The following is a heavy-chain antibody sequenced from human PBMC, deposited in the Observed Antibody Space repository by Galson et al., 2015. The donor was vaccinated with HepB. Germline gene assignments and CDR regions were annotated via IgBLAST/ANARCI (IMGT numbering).Heavy chain of an antibody. J-gene: IGHJ6*02. Sequence: SVKVSCKASGGTFSSYAISWVRQAPGQGLEWMGGIIPIFGTANYAQKFQGRVTITADESTSTAYMELSSLRSEDTAVYYCARGGGSGPHTIYYGMDVWGQGTTVTVSS. CDR1: GGTFSSYA. D-gene: IGHD6-19*01. CDR3: ARGGGSGPHTIYYGMDV. CDR2: IIPIFGTA. V-gene: IGHV1-69*13.